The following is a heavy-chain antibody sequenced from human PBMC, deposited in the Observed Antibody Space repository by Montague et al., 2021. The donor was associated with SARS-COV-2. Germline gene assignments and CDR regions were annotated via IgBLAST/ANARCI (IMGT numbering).Heavy chain of an antibody. CDR1: GDSVSRNSAT. J-gene: IGHJ6*02. Sequence: CAISGDSVSRNSATWNWVRQSPSRGLEWLGRTYYMSKWYNDYAVSLRGRVTIHPDTSKNQFSLQLNSVTPEDTAIYYCTSGREGNYSVMDVWGQGTTVTVSS. V-gene: IGHV6-1*01. CDR3: TSGREGNYSVMDV. D-gene: IGHD3-10*01. CDR2: TYYMSKWYN.